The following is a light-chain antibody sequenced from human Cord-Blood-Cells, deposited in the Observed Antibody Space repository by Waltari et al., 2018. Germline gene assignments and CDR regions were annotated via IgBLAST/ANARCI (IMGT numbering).Light chain of an antibody. CDR1: RSYVVGYHH. V-gene: IGLV2-14*01. J-gene: IGLJ1*01. Sequence: QSALNQPASVSGSPAQSFTISCTGPRSYVVGYHHVHCYPPPPAKAPQLMIYDVSNRPSGVSNRFSGSKSCNTASLTISGLQAEDEPDYYCSSYTSSSTRYVFGTGTKVTVL. CDR3: SSYTSSSTRYV. CDR2: DVS.